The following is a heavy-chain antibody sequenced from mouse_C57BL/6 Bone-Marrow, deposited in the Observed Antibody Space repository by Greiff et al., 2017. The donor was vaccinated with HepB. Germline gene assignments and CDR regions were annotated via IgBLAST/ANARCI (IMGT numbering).Heavy chain of an antibody. J-gene: IGHJ4*01. CDR2: ISYDGSN. CDR3: ARVLSYYYAMDY. D-gene: IGHD1-1*02. V-gene: IGHV3-6*01. Sequence: EVKLVESGPGLVKPSQSLSLTCSVTGYSITSGYYWNWIRQFPGNKLEWMGYISYDGSNNYNPSLKNRISITRDTSKNQFFLKLNSVTTEDTATYYCARVLSYYYAMDYWGQGTSVTVSS. CDR1: GYSITSGYY.